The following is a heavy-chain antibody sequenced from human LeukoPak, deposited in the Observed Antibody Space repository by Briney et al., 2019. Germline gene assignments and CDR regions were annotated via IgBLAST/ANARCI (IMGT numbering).Heavy chain of an antibody. D-gene: IGHD3-9*01. Sequence: ASVKVSCKASGYTFTSYGISWVRQAPGQGLEWMGWISAYNGNTNYAQKLQGRVTMTTDTSTSTAYMELRSLRSDDTAVYYCARAGSYDILTYYYGMDVWGQGTTVTVSS. V-gene: IGHV1-18*01. J-gene: IGHJ6*02. CDR3: ARAGSYDILTYYYGMDV. CDR2: ISAYNGNT. CDR1: GYTFTSYG.